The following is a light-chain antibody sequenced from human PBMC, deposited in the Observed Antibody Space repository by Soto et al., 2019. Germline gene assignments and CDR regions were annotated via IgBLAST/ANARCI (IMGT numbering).Light chain of an antibody. CDR3: PQSYSTPIT. CDR1: QSISSSF. V-gene: IGKV1-39*01. J-gene: IGKJ5*01. Sequence: DIQMAQSPSSLSAPVGDRVTITCRASQSISSSFLNWYEQKPGNAPKLLIFSASSLQSGVPSRFSGSGYGTDFTLTISSLQPDDFATYYCPQSYSTPITFGQLTRVEIK. CDR2: SAS.